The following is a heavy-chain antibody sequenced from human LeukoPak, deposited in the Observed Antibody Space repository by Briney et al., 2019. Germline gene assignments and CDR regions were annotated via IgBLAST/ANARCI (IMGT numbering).Heavy chain of an antibody. CDR1: GGSISSSSYY. V-gene: IGHV4-39*01. D-gene: IGHD5-18*01. J-gene: IGHJ4*02. Sequence: SETLSLTCTVSGGSISSSSYYWGWIRQPPGKGLEWIGSIYYSGSTYYNPSLKSRVTISVDTSKNQFSLKLSSVTAADTAVYYCARGGRAGRGYSYGRTNYFDYWGQGTLVTVSS. CDR2: IYYSGST. CDR3: ARGGRAGRGYSYGRTNYFDY.